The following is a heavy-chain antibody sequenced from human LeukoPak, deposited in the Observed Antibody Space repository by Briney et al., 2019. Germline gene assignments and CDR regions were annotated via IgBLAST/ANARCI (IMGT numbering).Heavy chain of an antibody. D-gene: IGHD5-18*01. CDR2: INFNSGGT. V-gene: IGHV1-2*02. CDR3: ARDPVDSYGLLGLFDI. CDR1: GYTFSGHY. Sequence: ASVKVSCKASGYTFSGHYMHWVRQAPGQGLEWMGWINFNSGGTNYAQKFQGRVTMTRDTSISTAYMELSRLRSDDTAVYYCARDPVDSYGLLGLFDIWGQGTMVTVSS. J-gene: IGHJ3*02.